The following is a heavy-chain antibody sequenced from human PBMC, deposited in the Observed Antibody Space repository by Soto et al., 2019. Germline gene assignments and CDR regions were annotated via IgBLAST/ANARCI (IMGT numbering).Heavy chain of an antibody. CDR1: GFTVTNSY. D-gene: IGHD1-1*01. CDR3: SRAGFERLYFDQ. J-gene: IGHJ4*02. V-gene: IGHV3-53*01. Sequence: EVQLVESGGDLIQPVGSLRLSCAASGFTVTNSYMAWVRQAAGKGLEWVAVVYTSGRTYHADSVKGRFTVSRDISTNMFFLQMNKLSAEDMATYYCSRAGFERLYFDQWGRGPLVTVSS. CDR2: VYTSGRT.